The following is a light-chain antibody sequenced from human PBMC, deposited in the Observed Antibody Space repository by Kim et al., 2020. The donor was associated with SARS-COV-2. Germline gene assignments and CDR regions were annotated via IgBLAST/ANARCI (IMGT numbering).Light chain of an antibody. CDR3: TAWDDNLNRRV. CDR1: SSNIAINT. Sequence: ELTQPPSASGTPGQRVTISCSGSSSNIAINTVDWYQQFPGTAPKLLIYTNTQRPSGVPDRFSASRSGTSASLAISGLQSEDEADYFCTAWDDNLNRRVFGIGTKVTVL. CDR2: TNT. J-gene: IGLJ1*01. V-gene: IGLV1-44*01.